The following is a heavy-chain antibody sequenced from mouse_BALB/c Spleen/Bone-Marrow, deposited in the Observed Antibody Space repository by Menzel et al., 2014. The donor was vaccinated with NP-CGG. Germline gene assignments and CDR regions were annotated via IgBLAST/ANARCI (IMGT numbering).Heavy chain of an antibody. CDR3: TRRAAYYPDY. Sequence: QVPLQHAGAELPKPGASLKMSCTASGYTFTSYWMHWVKQRPGQGLEWIGYINPSTGYTEYNQKFKDKATLTADKSSSTAYMQLSSLTSEDSAVYYCTRRAAYYPDYWGQGTTLKVAS. CDR2: INPSTGYT. J-gene: IGHJ2*01. CDR1: GYTFTSYW. D-gene: IGHD2-10*01. V-gene: IGHV1-7*01.